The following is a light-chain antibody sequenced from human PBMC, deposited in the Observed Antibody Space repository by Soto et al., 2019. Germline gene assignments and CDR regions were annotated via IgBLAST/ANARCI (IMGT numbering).Light chain of an antibody. Sequence: DVVMTQSPLSLPVTLGQPASISCRSSQSLVYRDGIAYLNWFHQRPGQSPRRLIYQASHRDFEVTDRCSGSGSGTDLTLKISRVKAEDVGVYYCLQGTHWPPYTFGQGTRLEI. CDR3: LQGTHWPPYT. J-gene: IGKJ2*01. CDR2: QAS. V-gene: IGKV2-30*01. CDR1: QSLVYRDGIAY.